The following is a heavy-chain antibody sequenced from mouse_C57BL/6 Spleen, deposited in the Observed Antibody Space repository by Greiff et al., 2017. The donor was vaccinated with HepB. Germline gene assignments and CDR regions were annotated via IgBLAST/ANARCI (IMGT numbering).Heavy chain of an antibody. Sequence: VQLKQPGAELVMPGASVKLSCKASGYTFTSYWMHWVKQRPGQGLEWIGEIDPSDSYTNYNQKFKGKSTLTVDKSSSTAYMQLSSLTSEDSAVYYCARRTGTVAMDYWGQGTSVTVSS. CDR2: IDPSDSYT. CDR3: ARRTGTVAMDY. J-gene: IGHJ4*01. D-gene: IGHD4-1*01. CDR1: GYTFTSYW. V-gene: IGHV1-69*01.